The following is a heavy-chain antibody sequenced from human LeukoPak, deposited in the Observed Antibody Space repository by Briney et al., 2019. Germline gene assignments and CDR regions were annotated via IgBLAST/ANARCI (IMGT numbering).Heavy chain of an antibody. D-gene: IGHD3-22*01. J-gene: IGHJ4*02. Sequence: GGSLRLSCAASGFTFSSYAMSWVRQAPGKGLEWVSAISGSGGSAYYADSVKGRFTISRDNSKNTLYLQMNSLRAEDTAVYYCAKDGGYYYDSSDHWGQGTLVTVSS. V-gene: IGHV3-23*01. CDR1: GFTFSSYA. CDR3: AKDGGYYYDSSDH. CDR2: ISGSGGSA.